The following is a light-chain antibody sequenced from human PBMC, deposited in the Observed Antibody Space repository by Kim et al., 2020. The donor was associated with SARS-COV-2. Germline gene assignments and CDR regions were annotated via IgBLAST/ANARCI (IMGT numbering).Light chain of an antibody. CDR3: LQYGNSPWT. J-gene: IGKJ1*01. Sequence: ETVLTQSPGTLSLSPGERATLSCRASQSVSSSYLAWYQQKPGQAPRLLIHGASTRATGIPDTFSGSGSGTDFSLTISRLEPEDFAVYCCLQYGNSPWTFGQGTKVDIK. CDR2: GAS. CDR1: QSVSSSY. V-gene: IGKV3-20*01.